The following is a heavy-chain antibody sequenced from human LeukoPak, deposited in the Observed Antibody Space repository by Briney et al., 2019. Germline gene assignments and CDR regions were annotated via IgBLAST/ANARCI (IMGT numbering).Heavy chain of an antibody. J-gene: IGHJ6*02. V-gene: IGHV3-9*01. Sequence: PGGSLRLSCAASGFTFDDYAMHWVRQAPGKGLEWVSGISWNSGSIGYADSVKGRFTISRDNAKNSLYLQMNSLRVEDTALYYCAKGSGYSYYYGMDVWGQGTTVTVSS. CDR1: GFTFDDYA. D-gene: IGHD5-18*01. CDR3: AKGSGYSYYYGMDV. CDR2: ISWNSGSI.